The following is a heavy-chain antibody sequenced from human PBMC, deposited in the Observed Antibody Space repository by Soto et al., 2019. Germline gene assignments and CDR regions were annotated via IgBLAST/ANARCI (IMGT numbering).Heavy chain of an antibody. CDR1: GFTFSSYG. CDR2: IWYDGSNK. Sequence: GGSLRLSCAASGFTFSSYGMHWVRQAPGKGLEWVAVIWYDGSNKYYADSVKGRFTISRDNSKNTLYLQMNSLRAEDTAVYYCARDGAYYDFWSGYYGAYYYYMDVWGKGTTVTVSS. J-gene: IGHJ6*03. CDR3: ARDGAYYDFWSGYYGAYYYYMDV. V-gene: IGHV3-33*01. D-gene: IGHD3-3*01.